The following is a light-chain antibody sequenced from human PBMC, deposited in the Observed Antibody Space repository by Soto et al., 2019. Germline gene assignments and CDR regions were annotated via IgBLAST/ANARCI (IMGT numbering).Light chain of an antibody. CDR1: QSVSSN. CDR2: GAS. CDR3: QQYDSSPKT. Sequence: EIVMTQSPATLSVSPGERATLSCRASQSVSSNLAWYQQKPGQAPRLLIYGASTRATGIPDRFSGSGSGTDFTLTISRLDPEDFAVYYCQQYDSSPKTFGQGTKVDI. J-gene: IGKJ1*01. V-gene: IGKV3-20*01.